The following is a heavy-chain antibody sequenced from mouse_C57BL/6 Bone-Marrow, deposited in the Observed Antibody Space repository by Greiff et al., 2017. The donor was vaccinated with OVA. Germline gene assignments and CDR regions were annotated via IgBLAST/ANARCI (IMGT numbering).Heavy chain of an antibody. J-gene: IGHJ4*01. V-gene: IGHV1-42*01. D-gene: IGHD1-1*01. CDR3: ARRGSSSYAMDY. CDR1: GYSFTGYY. CDR2: INPSTGGT. Sequence: EVKLMESGPELVKPGASVKISCKASGYSFTGYYMNWVKQSPEKSLERIGEINPSTGGTTYNQKFKAKATLTVDKSSSTAYMQLKSLTSEDSAVYYCARRGSSSYAMDYWGQGTSVTVSS.